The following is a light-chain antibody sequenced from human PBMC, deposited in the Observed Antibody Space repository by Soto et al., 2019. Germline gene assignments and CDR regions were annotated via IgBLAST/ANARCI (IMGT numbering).Light chain of an antibody. CDR2: DVN. V-gene: IGLV2-14*01. CDR1: SSDVGGYKY. J-gene: IGLJ2*01. CDR3: ISYTSTRTI. Sequence: QSALTQPASVSGSPGQSITISCTGTSSDVGGYKYVSWYQQHPGKDPKLMIYDVNNRPSGISNRFSGSKSGNTASLTISGLQAEDEADYYCISYTSTRTIFGGGTQLTVL.